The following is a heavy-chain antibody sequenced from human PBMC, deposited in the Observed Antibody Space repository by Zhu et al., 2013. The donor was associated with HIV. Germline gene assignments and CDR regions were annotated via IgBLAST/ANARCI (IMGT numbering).Heavy chain of an antibody. Sequence: QVHLVQSGAEVKKPGASVKVSCKASGYTFTTYDINWVRQATGQGLEWMGWMNPNSGDTGYAQKFQGRVTMTRDTSISTAYMELSSLNSDDTAVYYCARGGVRSGTKYNCFDPSGDGTVRDRLL. J-gene: IGHJ5*02. CDR1: GYTFTTYD. CDR3: ARGGVRSGTKYNCFDP. D-gene: IGHD2-2*01. V-gene: IGHV1-8*01. CDR2: MNPNSGDT.